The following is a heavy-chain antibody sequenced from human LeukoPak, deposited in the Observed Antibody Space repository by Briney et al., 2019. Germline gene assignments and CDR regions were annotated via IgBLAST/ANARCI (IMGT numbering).Heavy chain of an antibody. Sequence: PGGSLRLSCAASGFTFSSYAMSWVRQAPGKGLEWVSAISGSGGSTYYADSVKGRFTISRDNSKNTLYLQMNSLRAEDTAVYYCAKDRAERGSTSFPGRDGAFDIWGQGTMVTVSS. D-gene: IGHD2-2*01. CDR3: AKDRAERGSTSFPGRDGAFDI. CDR2: ISGSGGST. J-gene: IGHJ3*02. V-gene: IGHV3-23*01. CDR1: GFTFSSYA.